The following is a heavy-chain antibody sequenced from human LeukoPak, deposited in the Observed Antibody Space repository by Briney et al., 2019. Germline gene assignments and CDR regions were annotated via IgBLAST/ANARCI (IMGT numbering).Heavy chain of an antibody. CDR1: GYTFTDYY. CDR3: ASTLRGITPFDY. D-gene: IGHD1-14*01. CDR2: INPNSGDT. J-gene: IGHJ4*02. Sequence: ASVKVSCKTSGYTFTDYYVHWVRQAPGQGLEWMGWINPNSGDTNYVQKFQGRVTMTRDTSISTAYMDLSRLRSDDTAVYYCASTLRGITPFDYWGQGTLVTVSS. V-gene: IGHV1-2*02.